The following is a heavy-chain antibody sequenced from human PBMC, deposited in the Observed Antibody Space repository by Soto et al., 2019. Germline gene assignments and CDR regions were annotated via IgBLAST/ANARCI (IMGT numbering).Heavy chain of an antibody. CDR2: ISNSGSST. D-gene: IGHD2-2*01. CDR3: ARADLLWDSFDL. J-gene: IGHJ4*02. CDR1: GFPFRNFA. Sequence: GGSLRLSCAASGFPFRNFAMAWVRQAPGKGLEWVSIISNSGSSTYHGDSVKGRFTTSRDNSKGTLSLHMRGVRIDDTAVYLCARADLLWDSFDLWGQGTLVTVSS. V-gene: IGHV3-23*05.